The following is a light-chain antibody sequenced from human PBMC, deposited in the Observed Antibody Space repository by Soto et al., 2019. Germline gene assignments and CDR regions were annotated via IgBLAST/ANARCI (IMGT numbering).Light chain of an antibody. J-gene: IGLJ3*02. Sequence: QSVLTQPPSVSGAPGQRVTISCTGSNSNLGADYVVNWYQHFPGTAPKLLIYFNTDRPSGVPDRFSGSKSGSSASLAIAGLQPEDEDDYYCQSYDSSLNGLMFGLGTKLTVL. CDR2: FNT. V-gene: IGLV1-40*01. CDR3: QSYDSSLNGLM. CDR1: NSNLGADYV.